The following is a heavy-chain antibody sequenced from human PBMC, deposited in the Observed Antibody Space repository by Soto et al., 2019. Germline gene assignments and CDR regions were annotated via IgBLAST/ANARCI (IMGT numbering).Heavy chain of an antibody. D-gene: IGHD3-3*01. CDR3: ASVRGTIFGVVIDFDY. V-gene: IGHV1-18*04. CDR2: ISAYNGNT. CDR1: GYTFTSYG. Sequence: AAVKVSCKASGYTFTSYGISWVRQAPGQGLEWMGWISAYNGNTNYAQKLQGRVTMTTDTSTSTAYMELRSLRSDDTAVYYCASVRGTIFGVVIDFDYWGQGTMVTVYS. J-gene: IGHJ4*02.